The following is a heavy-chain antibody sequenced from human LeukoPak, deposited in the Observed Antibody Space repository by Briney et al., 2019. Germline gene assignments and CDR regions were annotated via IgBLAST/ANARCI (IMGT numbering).Heavy chain of an antibody. D-gene: IGHD2-15*01. Sequence: PGRSLGLSCTVSGSTVSSNSWSWVRQAPGKGLEWVSFIYSGGNTHYSDSVTGRFTISRDNSKNTLYLQMNSLRAEDTAIYYCARRAGEYSHPYDYWGQGTLVTVSS. J-gene: IGHJ4*02. V-gene: IGHV3-53*01. CDR2: IYSGGNT. CDR3: ARRAGEYSHPYDY. CDR1: GSTVSSNS.